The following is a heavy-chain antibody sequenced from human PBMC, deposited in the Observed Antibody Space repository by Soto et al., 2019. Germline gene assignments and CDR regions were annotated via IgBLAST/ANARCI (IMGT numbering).Heavy chain of an antibody. CDR1: GGSISSSSYY. CDR3: ARRGFMNYYYGMVV. V-gene: IGHV4-39*01. CDR2: IYYSGST. D-gene: IGHD3-16*01. Sequence: NPSETLSLTCTVSGGSISSSSYYWGWIRQPPGKGLEWIGSIYYSGSTYYNPSLKSRVTISVDTSKNQFSLKLSSVTAADTAVYYCARRGFMNYYYGMVVWGQGTTVTVSS. J-gene: IGHJ6*02.